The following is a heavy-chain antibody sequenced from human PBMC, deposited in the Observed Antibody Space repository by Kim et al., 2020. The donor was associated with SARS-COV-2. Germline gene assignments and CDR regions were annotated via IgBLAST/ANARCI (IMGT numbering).Heavy chain of an antibody. J-gene: IGHJ4*02. V-gene: IGHV3-23*01. Sequence: GGSLRLSCAASGFTFSSYTMNWVRQAPEKGLEWVSTISDNGHGADTHYADSVKGRFTISRDDSRSTVFLYRDSLTDDDTAIYYCVTRLVAPFDYWSRAP. D-gene: IGHD2-21*01. CDR1: GFTFSSYT. CDR3: VTRLVAPFDY. CDR2: ISDNGHGADT.